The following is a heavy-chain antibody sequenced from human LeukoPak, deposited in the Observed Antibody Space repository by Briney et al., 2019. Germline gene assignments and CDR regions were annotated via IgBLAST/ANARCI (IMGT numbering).Heavy chain of an antibody. V-gene: IGHV5-51*01. CDR1: GYSFTSYW. CDR2: ICPGDSVT. J-gene: IGHJ4*02. CDR3: ARLADPYDGPPFFDY. Sequence: GESLKISCKGSGYSFTSYWIGWVRQMPGKGLEWMGIICPGDSVTRYSTSFQGQVTISAAMSITTSYLQWTGLKARDSPMFYGARLADPYDGPPFFDYWGQGTLWSVSS. D-gene: IGHD5-12*01.